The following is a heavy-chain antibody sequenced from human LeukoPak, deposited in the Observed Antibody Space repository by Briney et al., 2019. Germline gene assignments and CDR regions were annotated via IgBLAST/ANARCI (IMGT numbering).Heavy chain of an antibody. Sequence: SETLSLTCTGSVDSISIYYWSWIRQPPGKGLEWIGYIYNGGSTNYNPSLKSRVTISVDTSKNQFSLRLSSVTAADTAVYYCAQSTGWPGFDYWGQGTLVTVSS. J-gene: IGHJ4*02. CDR1: VDSISIYY. V-gene: IGHV4-59*01. CDR2: IYNGGST. CDR3: AQSTGWPGFDY. D-gene: IGHD6-19*01.